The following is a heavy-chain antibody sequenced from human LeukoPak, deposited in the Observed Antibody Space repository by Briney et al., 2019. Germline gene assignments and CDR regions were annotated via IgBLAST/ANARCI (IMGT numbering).Heavy chain of an antibody. J-gene: IGHJ3*02. CDR2: INPDGSEK. D-gene: IGHD2-15*01. V-gene: IGHV3-7*01. CDR1: GITFSNYW. CDR3: ATEPGIGYAFDI. Sequence: GGSLRLSCAASGITFSNYWMSWVRQAPGKGLEWVANINPDGSEKNYAHSVKGQFTISRDNAKNSLSLQMNSLRAEDTAVYYCATEPGIGYAFDIWGQGRMVTVSS.